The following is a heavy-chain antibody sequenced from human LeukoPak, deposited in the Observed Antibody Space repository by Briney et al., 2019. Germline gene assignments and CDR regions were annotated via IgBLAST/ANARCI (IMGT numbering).Heavy chain of an antibody. Sequence: GGSLRLSCAASGFTFDDYAMSWVRQAPGKGLEWVSGINWNGGSTGYADSVKGRFTISRDNAKNSLYLKMNSLRAEDTALYYCARVRVVWDLDDAFDIWGQGTMVTVSS. CDR3: ARVRVVWDLDDAFDI. CDR1: GFTFDDYA. D-gene: IGHD1-26*01. J-gene: IGHJ3*02. V-gene: IGHV3-20*04. CDR2: INWNGGST.